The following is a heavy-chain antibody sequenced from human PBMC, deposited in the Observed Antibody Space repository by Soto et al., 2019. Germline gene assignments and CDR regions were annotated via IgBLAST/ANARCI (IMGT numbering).Heavy chain of an antibody. D-gene: IGHD2-21*02. CDR1: GYTFTSYY. CDR3: ARGPSCGGDCYLFDY. V-gene: IGHV1-46*01. Sequence: ASVKVSCKASGYTFTSYYIHWVRQAPGQGLEWVAMINPGGGRTKNAQMFQGRVTLTRDASTGTVDMELSSLTSADTAVYYCARGPSCGGDCYLFDYWGQGSLVTVSS. J-gene: IGHJ4*02. CDR2: INPGGGRT.